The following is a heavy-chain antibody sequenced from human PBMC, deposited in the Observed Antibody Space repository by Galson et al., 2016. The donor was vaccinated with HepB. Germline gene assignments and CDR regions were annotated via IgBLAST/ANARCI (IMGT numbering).Heavy chain of an antibody. CDR2: ISNTGSTI. J-gene: IGHJ4*02. CDR3: ARGQWLLFTFYFDY. CDR1: GSSFRSSE. D-gene: IGHD6-19*01. V-gene: IGHV3-48*03. Sequence: SLRLSCAASGSSFRSSEMNWVRQAPGKGLEWVSHISNTGSTIYYAESVKGRFTLSRDNARNSLYLQMNSLRAAATAIYYCARGQWLLFTFYFDYWGQGTLVTVSS.